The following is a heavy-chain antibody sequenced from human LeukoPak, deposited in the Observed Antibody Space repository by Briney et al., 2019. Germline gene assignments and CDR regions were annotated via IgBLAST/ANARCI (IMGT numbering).Heavy chain of an antibody. V-gene: IGHV1-2*02. D-gene: IGHD2-8*01. J-gene: IGHJ6*02. Sequence: GASVKVSCKASGYTFTGYYMHWVRQAPGQGLEWMGWINPNSGGTNYAQKFQGRVTMTRDTSISTAYMELSRLRSDDTAVYYCARVIDGEYCTNGVCYYGYYYYGMDVWGQGTTVTVPS. CDR1: GYTFTGYY. CDR2: INPNSGGT. CDR3: ARVIDGEYCTNGVCYYGYYYYGMDV.